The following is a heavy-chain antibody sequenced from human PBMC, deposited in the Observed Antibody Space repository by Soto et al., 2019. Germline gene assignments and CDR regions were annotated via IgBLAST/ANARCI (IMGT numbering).Heavy chain of an antibody. V-gene: IGHV1-18*01. J-gene: IGHJ2*01. D-gene: IGHD6-19*01. CDR2: ISAYNGNT. CDR1: GYTFTSYG. CDR3: ARDNGSGWFVYNWYFDL. Sequence: QVQLVQSGAEVKKPGASVKVSCKASGYTFTSYGISWVRQAPGQGLEWMGWISAYNGNTNYAQKLQVRVTMTPDPSTSTDYMELRSLRSDDTAVDYCARDNGSGWFVYNWYFDLWGRGTLVTVSS.